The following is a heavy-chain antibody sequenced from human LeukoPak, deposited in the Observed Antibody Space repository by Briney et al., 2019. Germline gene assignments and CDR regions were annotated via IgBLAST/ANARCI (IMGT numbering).Heavy chain of an antibody. Sequence: ASVKVSCKTSGYTFTSDINWVRQAPGQGLEWMGWMNAKSGNTGCAQKFQGRVTMTRDTAMSTAYMELSSLRSEDTALYYCARVPDIRYCSNSGGTCYRFEGWGQGTLVTVSS. CDR2: MNAKSGNT. V-gene: IGHV1-8*01. CDR3: ARVPDIRYCSNSGGTCYRFEG. D-gene: IGHD2-15*01. CDR1: GYTFTSD. J-gene: IGHJ4*02.